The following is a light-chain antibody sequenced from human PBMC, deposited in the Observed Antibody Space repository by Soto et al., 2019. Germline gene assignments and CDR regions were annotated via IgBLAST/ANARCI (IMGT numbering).Light chain of an antibody. CDR1: QTISSW. V-gene: IGKV1-5*03. CDR2: KAS. Sequence: DIQMTQSPSTLSGSVGDIVTIACLASQTISSWLAWYQQKPGKAPKLLIYKASTLKSGVPSRFSGSGSGTEFTLTISSLQPDDFATYYCQQYNSYSRTFGQGTKVDI. J-gene: IGKJ1*01. CDR3: QQYNSYSRT.